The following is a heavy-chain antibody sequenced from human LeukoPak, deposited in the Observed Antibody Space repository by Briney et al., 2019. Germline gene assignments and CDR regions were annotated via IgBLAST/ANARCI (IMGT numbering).Heavy chain of an antibody. V-gene: IGHV3-48*04. Sequence: PGGSLRLSCAASGFSFNTHSMTWVRLAPGKGLEWLSFISISGSSRHYADSVKGRFTISRDNAKNSLYLQMNSLRVEDTAVYYCARILEGYHYYMDVWGKGTTVTVSS. CDR3: ARILEGYHYYMDV. J-gene: IGHJ6*03. CDR2: ISISGSSR. CDR1: GFSFNTHS.